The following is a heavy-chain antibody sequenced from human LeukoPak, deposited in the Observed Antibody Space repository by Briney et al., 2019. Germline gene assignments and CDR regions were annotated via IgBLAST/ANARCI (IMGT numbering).Heavy chain of an antibody. CDR1: GGSISSHY. D-gene: IGHD3-10*01. Sequence: SETLSLTCTVSGGSISSHYWSWIRQPPGKGLEWIGYIYYSGSTNYNPSLKSRVTISVDTSKNQFSLKLSSVTAADTAVYYCARTDKTPYYGRWESYYYYYYMDVWGKGTTVTVSS. CDR2: IYYSGST. J-gene: IGHJ6*03. CDR3: ARTDKTPYYGRWESYYYYYYMDV. V-gene: IGHV4-59*11.